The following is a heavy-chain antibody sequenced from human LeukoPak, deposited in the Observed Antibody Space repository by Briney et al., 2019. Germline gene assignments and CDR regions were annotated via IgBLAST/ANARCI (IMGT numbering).Heavy chain of an antibody. CDR3: ARLFGETSGWYRGFDY. D-gene: IGHD6-19*01. CDR1: GGSINSYY. CDR2: ISYSGST. Sequence: PSETLSLTCTASGGSINSYYWSWIRQPPGKGLEWIGYISYSGSTDSNPSLKSRVTISLDTSKNQFSLKLSSVTAADTAVYYCARLFGETSGWYRGFDYWGQGTLVTVSS. J-gene: IGHJ4*02. V-gene: IGHV4-59*08.